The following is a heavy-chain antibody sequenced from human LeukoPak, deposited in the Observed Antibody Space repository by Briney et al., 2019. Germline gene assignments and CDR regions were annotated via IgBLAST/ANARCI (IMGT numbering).Heavy chain of an antibody. CDR3: ASRDYYDSSGYYYGFQH. D-gene: IGHD3-22*01. V-gene: IGHV3-66*01. CDR2: IYSGGST. J-gene: IGHJ1*01. CDR1: GFTVSSNY. Sequence: GGSLRLSCAASGFTVSSNYMSWVRQAPGKGLEWVSVIYSGGSTYYADSVKGRFTISRDNSKNTLYPQMNSLRAEDTAVYYCASRDYYDSSGYYYGFQHWGQGTLVTVSS.